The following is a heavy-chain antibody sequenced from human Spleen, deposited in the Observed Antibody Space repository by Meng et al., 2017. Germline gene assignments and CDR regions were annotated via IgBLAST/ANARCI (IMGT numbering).Heavy chain of an antibody. CDR2: ISAYNGNT. CDR3: AAPSGRGIAVAGKLFGDY. J-gene: IGHJ4*02. V-gene: IGHV1-18*01. Sequence: ASLKVSCKASGYTFTSYGISWVRHAPGQGLEWMGWISAYNGNTNYAQKLQGRVTMTTDTSTSTAYMELRSLRSDDTAVYYCAAPSGRGIAVAGKLFGDYWGQGTLVTVSS. CDR1: GYTFTSYG. D-gene: IGHD6-19*01.